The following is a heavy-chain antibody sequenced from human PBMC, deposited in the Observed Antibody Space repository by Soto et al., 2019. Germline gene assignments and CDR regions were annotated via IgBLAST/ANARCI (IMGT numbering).Heavy chain of an antibody. CDR2: ISYDGKDE. CDR1: GFTFGLYA. CDR3: AKVRSDMSAPYQEYFQR. Sequence: QVQLVESGGGVVQPGRSLRLSCAASGFTFGLYAMHWVRQAPGKGLEWVTAISYDGKDEYYVDSVKGRFTISRDNYKNTLYLQMNSLRIEDTAVYYCAKVRSDMSAPYQEYFQRWGQGTLVTVSS. V-gene: IGHV3-30*04. J-gene: IGHJ1*01. D-gene: IGHD2-2*01.